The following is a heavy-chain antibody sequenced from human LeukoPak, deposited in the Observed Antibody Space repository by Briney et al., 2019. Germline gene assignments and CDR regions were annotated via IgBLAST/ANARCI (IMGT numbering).Heavy chain of an antibody. CDR2: INPNSGGT. CDR1: GYTFTGHY. D-gene: IGHD6-19*01. Sequence: GASVKVSCKASGYTFTGHYMHWVRQAPGQGLEWMGWINPNSGGTNYAQKFQGWVTMTRDTSTSTAYMELSRLRSDDTAVYYCARAYSSGWGFDYWGQGTLVTVSS. J-gene: IGHJ4*02. CDR3: ARAYSSGWGFDY. V-gene: IGHV1-2*04.